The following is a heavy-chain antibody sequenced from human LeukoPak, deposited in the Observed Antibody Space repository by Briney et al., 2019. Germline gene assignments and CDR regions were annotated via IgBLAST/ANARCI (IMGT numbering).Heavy chain of an antibody. Sequence: GGSLRLSCAASGFTFSSYGMHWVRQAPGKGLEWVAFIRYDGSNKYYADSVKGRFTISRDNSKNTLYLQMNSLRAEDTAVYYCAKEYFRNSGLTYYYYYYMDVCGKGTTVTVSS. CDR3: AKEYFRNSGLTYYYYYYMDV. CDR1: GFTFSSYG. J-gene: IGHJ6*03. CDR2: IRYDGSNK. V-gene: IGHV3-30*02. D-gene: IGHD5-12*01.